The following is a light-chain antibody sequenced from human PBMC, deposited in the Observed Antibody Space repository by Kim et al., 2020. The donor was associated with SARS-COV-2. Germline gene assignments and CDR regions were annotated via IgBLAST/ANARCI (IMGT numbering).Light chain of an antibody. J-gene: IGLJ1*01. CDR3: QVWDSSNYV. V-gene: IGLV3-9*01. CDR2: RDS. Sequence: VAQGQTARITGGGNNMGSKNVHWYKQKPGQAPVLVIYRDSNRPSGIPERFSGSNSGNTATLTISRAQAGDEADYYCQVWDSSNYVFGTGTKVTVL. CDR1: NMGSKN.